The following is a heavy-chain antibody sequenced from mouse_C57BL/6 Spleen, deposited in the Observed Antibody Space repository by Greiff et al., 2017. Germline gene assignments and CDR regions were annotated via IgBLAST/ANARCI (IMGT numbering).Heavy chain of an antibody. V-gene: IGHV1-26*01. CDR2: INPNNGGT. CDR3: ARRASNYVRVGVYFDY. Sequence: EVQLQQSGPELVKPGASVKISCKASGYTFTDYYMNWVKQSHGKSLEWIGDINPNNGGTSYNQKFKGKATLTVDKSSSTASMELLSLTSEDSAVEYCARRASNYVRVGVYFDYWGQGTTLTVSS. CDR1: GYTFTDYY. D-gene: IGHD2-5*01. J-gene: IGHJ2*01.